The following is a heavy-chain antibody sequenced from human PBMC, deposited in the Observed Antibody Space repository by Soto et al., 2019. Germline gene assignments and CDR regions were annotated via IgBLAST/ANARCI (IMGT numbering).Heavy chain of an antibody. CDR1: GGSVSSYY. D-gene: IGHD1-26*01. V-gene: IGHV4-4*07. J-gene: IGHJ4*02. CDR3: ARVRVEGGSFFRRYYFDY. Sequence: PSETLSLTCTVSGGSVSSYYWSWIRQPAGKGLEWIGRIYTSGSTNYNPSLKSRVSMSVDTSKNQFSLKLSSVTAADTAVYYCARVRVEGGSFFRRYYFDYWGQGTLVTVSS. CDR2: IYTSGST.